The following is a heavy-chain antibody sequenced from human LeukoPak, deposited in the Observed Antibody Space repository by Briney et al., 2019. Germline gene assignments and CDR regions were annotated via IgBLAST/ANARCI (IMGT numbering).Heavy chain of an antibody. CDR3: ARVKVRITYWFAP. CDR1: GFTVIYNF. V-gene: IGHV3-66*01. Sequence: GGSLRLSCAASGFTVIYNFMSWVRQAPGKGLEWVSDIYSGVSTCYADSVKGRFTISRDNSKNTVHPQMNSLRVDDTAVYYSARVKVRITYWFAPWGQGTLVTVSS. CDR2: IYSGVST. D-gene: IGHD5-24*01. J-gene: IGHJ5*02.